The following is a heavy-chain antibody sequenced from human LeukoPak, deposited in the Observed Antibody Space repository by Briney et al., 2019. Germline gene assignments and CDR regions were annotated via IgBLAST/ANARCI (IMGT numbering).Heavy chain of an antibody. J-gene: IGHJ4*02. D-gene: IGHD6-19*01. CDR1: GFTLSSYG. V-gene: IGHV3-30*02. CDR3: AKPAAGYSSGWYDGPYQFDY. CDR2: IRYDGSNK. Sequence: GGSLRLSCAASGFTLSSYGMHWVRQAPGKGPEWVSFIRYDGSNKYYADSVKGRFTISRDNSKNTLYLQMNSLRAEDTAVYYCAKPAAGYSSGWYDGPYQFDYWGQGTLVTVSS.